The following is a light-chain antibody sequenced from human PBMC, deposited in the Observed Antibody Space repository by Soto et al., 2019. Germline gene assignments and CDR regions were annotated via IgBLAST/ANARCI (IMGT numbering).Light chain of an antibody. J-gene: IGLJ1*01. CDR1: NSDVGGSVY. V-gene: IGLV2-14*01. CDR2: EVN. Sequence: QSALTQPASVSGSPGQSITFSCTGSNSDVGGSVYVSWYQQHPGKAPKLMIYEVNNRPSGVSNRFSGSKSGNTASLTISGLQAEDEADYYCSSFTVTSSQYVFGSGTKVTVL. CDR3: SSFTVTSSQYV.